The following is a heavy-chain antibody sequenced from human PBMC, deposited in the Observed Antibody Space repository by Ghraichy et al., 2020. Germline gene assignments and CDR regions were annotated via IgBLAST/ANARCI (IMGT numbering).Heavy chain of an antibody. CDR1: GDSVSSNSAA. D-gene: IGHD2-21*02. Sequence: SQTLSLTCAISGDSVSSNSAAWNWIRQSPSRGLEWLGRTYYRSKWYNDYAVSVKSRITINPDTSKNQFSLQLNSVTPEDTAVYYCARGRGDSYYYYYYMDVWGKGTTVTVSS. CDR3: ARGRGDSYYYYYYMDV. V-gene: IGHV6-1*01. J-gene: IGHJ6*03. CDR2: TYYRSKWYN.